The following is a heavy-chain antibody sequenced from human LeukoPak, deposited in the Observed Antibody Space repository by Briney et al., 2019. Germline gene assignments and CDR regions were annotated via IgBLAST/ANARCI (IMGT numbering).Heavy chain of an antibody. CDR1: GYSFTSYW. CDR3: AKSDTAMDAYYFDY. J-gene: IGHJ4*02. D-gene: IGHD5-18*01. CDR2: IYPGDSDT. Sequence: GESLKISCKGSGYSFTSYWIGWVRQLPGKGLEWMGIIYPGDSDTRYSPSFQGQVTISADKSISTAYLQWSSLRASDTAMYYCAKSDTAMDAYYFDYWGQGTLVTVSS. V-gene: IGHV5-51*01.